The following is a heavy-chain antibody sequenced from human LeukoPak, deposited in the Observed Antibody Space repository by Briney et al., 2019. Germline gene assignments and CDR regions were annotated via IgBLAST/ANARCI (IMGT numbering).Heavy chain of an antibody. Sequence: PGGSLRLSCVASGFTFSSYGMNWVRQAPGKGLEWVSNISSSSSTIYYADSVKGRFTISRDNAKNSLYLQMNSLGAEDTAVYYCARAVTGRGSSFDYWGQGTLVTVSS. V-gene: IGHV3-48*01. J-gene: IGHJ4*02. CDR1: GFTFSSYG. CDR2: ISSSSSTI. D-gene: IGHD6-19*01. CDR3: ARAVTGRGSSFDY.